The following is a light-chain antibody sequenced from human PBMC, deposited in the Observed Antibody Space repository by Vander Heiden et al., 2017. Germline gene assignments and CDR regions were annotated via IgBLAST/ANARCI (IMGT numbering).Light chain of an antibody. J-gene: IGKJ1*01. CDR3: MQGTHWPRT. CDR2: KVS. CDR1: HSLVYSDGNTY. V-gene: IGKV2-30*01. Sequence: VVMTQSPLSLPVTLGQPASISCRSSHSLVYSDGNTYLNWCQQRPGQSPRRLIYKVSNRDSGVPDRFSGSGSGTDFTLKISRVEAEDVGVYYCMQGTHWPRTFGQGTKVEIK.